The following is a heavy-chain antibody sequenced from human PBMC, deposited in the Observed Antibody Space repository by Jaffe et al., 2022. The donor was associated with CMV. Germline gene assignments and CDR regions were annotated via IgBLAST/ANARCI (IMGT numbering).Heavy chain of an antibody. D-gene: IGHD3-22*01. Sequence: EVQLVESGGGLVQPGRSLRLSCAASGFTFDDYAMHWVRQAPGKGLEWVSGISWNSGSIGYADSVKGRFTISRDNAKNSLYLQMNSLRAEDTALYYCAKSHYYDSSGYPAVDYWGQGTLVTVSS. V-gene: IGHV3-9*01. CDR3: AKSHYYDSSGYPAVDY. CDR1: GFTFDDYA. J-gene: IGHJ4*02. CDR2: ISWNSGSI.